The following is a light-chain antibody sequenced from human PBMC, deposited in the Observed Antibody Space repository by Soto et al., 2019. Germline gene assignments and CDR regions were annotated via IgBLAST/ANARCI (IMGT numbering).Light chain of an antibody. CDR3: KSYAGSNTYV. Sequence: QSALTQPPSASGSPGQSVTISCTGTKNDIGVYDFVSWYQHHPGKAPRLIIYEVVQRPSGVPHRFSGSKSGKTASLTVSGLQAADEADYFCKSYAGSNTYVFGSGTKV. CDR1: KNDIGVYDF. CDR2: EVV. V-gene: IGLV2-8*01. J-gene: IGLJ1*01.